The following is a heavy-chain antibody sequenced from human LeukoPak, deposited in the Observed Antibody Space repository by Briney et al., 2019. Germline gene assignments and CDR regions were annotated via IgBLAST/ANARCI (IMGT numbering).Heavy chain of an antibody. CDR2: IKQDGSDK. D-gene: IGHD3-10*01. CDR1: GFTFSSYW. J-gene: IGHJ6*03. CDR3: ARSRVRGVIYYYYYMDV. V-gene: IGHV3-7*01. Sequence: GGSLRLSCAASGFTFSSYWMSWVRQAPGKGLEWVANIKQDGSDKYYVDSVKGRFTISRDNAKNSLYLQMKSLRAEDTAVYYCARSRVRGVIYYYYYMDVWGKGTTVTISS.